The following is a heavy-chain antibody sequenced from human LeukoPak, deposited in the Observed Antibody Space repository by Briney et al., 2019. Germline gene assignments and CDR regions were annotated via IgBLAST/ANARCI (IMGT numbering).Heavy chain of an antibody. CDR2: IKQDGSGE. CDR1: GFTFSHDW. J-gene: IGHJ3*02. V-gene: IGHV3-7*01. D-gene: IGHD3-22*01. Sequence: PGGSLRLSCAASGFTFSHDWMSWVRQAPGKGLEWVASIKQDGSGEHYVDSVKGRFTISRDNAKNSLYLQMNSLRAEDTAVYYCARACYYDSSGYCHDAFDIWGQGTMVTVSS. CDR3: ARACYYDSSGYCHDAFDI.